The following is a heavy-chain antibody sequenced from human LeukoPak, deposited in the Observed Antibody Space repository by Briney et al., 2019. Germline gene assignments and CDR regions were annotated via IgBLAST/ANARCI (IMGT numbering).Heavy chain of an antibody. J-gene: IGHJ4*02. D-gene: IGHD5-24*01. CDR3: ARVETSVETLFDY. V-gene: IGHV1-18*01. Sequence: ASVKVSCKASGYTFTSYGISWVRQAPGQGLEWMGWINTYNGNTNYAQKLQGRVTMTTHTSTSTAYMELRSLRSDDTAVYCCARVETSVETLFDYWGQGTLVTVSS. CDR2: INTYNGNT. CDR1: GYTFTSYG.